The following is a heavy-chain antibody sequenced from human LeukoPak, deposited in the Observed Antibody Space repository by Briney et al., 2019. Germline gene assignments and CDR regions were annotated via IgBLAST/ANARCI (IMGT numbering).Heavy chain of an antibody. CDR2: ISAYNGNT. V-gene: IGHV1-18*01. CDR1: GYTFTSYG. Sequence: ASVKVSCKSSGYTFTSYGITWVRQATGQGLEWMAWISAYNGNTDYAQNLRGRVTMTTDTSTSTAYMELRSLRSDDTAVYYCARDSVDGPATYYNDSPDYWGQGTLVTVSS. J-gene: IGHJ4*02. CDR3: ARDSVDGPATYYNDSPDY. D-gene: IGHD3-10*01.